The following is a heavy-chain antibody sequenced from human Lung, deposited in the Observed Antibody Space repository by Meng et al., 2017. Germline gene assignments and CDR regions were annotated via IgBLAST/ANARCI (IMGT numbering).Heavy chain of an antibody. V-gene: IGHV4-4*02. CDR1: GGSISSSNW. CDR3: AREIEGYYDSSGYSYYFDY. J-gene: IGHJ4*02. Sequence: QVQLQESGPGLVTPSGTLSLPCAVSGGSISSSNWWSWVRRPPGKGLEWIGEIYHSGSTNYNPSLKSRVTISVDKSKNQFSLKLSSVTAADTAVYYCAREIEGYYDSSGYSYYFDYWGQGTLVTVSS. CDR2: IYHSGST. D-gene: IGHD3-22*01.